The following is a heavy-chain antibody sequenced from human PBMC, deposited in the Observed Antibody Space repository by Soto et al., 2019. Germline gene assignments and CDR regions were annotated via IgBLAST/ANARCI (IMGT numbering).Heavy chain of an antibody. CDR3: ARGHRSCSGNSCSYYFDY. CDR1: GYTFTSYD. Sequence: QVQLVQSGAEVKQPGASVKVSCKASGYTFTSYDINWVRQATGQGLEWMGWMNPNSANTGYAQKFQGRVTMTRNTSISTAYMRLSSLRSEDTAVYYCARGHRSCSGNSCSYYFDYWGQGSLVTVSS. J-gene: IGHJ4*02. CDR2: MNPNSANT. V-gene: IGHV1-8*01. D-gene: IGHD2-15*01.